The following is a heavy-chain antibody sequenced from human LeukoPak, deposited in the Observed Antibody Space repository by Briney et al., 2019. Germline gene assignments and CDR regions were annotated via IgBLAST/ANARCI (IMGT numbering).Heavy chain of an antibody. Sequence: PGGSLRLSCVASGFTFSSYWMNWVRQAPGKGLEWVSYISSSSSTIDYADSVKGRFTISRDNAKNSLYLQMNSLRAEDTAVYYCARDGAPYYMDVWGKGTTVTVSS. CDR3: ARDGAPYYMDV. D-gene: IGHD3-16*01. V-gene: IGHV3-48*01. CDR2: ISSSSSTI. J-gene: IGHJ6*03. CDR1: GFTFSSYW.